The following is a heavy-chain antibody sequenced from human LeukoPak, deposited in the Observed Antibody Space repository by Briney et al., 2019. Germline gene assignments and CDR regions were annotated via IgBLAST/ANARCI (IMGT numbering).Heavy chain of an antibody. CDR3: ARTFAGYYDSSGYYY. CDR1: GYTFTGYY. Sequence: ASVKVSCKASGYTFTGYYMHWVRQAPGQGLEWMGWISAYNGNTNYAQKLQGRVTMTTDTSTSTAYMELRSLRSDDTAVYYCARTFAGYYDSSGYYYWGQGTLVTVSS. J-gene: IGHJ4*02. D-gene: IGHD3-22*01. V-gene: IGHV1-18*04. CDR2: ISAYNGNT.